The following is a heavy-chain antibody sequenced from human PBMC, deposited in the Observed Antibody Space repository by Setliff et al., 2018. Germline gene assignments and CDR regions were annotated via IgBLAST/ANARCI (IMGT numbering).Heavy chain of an antibody. CDR3: ARDTSTRSAASDPSFNFDF. CDR2: ISGYNGNT. V-gene: IGHV1-18*01. J-gene: IGHJ4*02. D-gene: IGHD5-12*01. CDR1: GYTFTSYA. Sequence: ASVKVSCKASGYTFTSYAVTWVRQAPGQGLEWMGGISGYNGNTNYAQNLQGRVTITTDPSSRTAYMELRSLRSDDTAVYYCARDTSTRSAASDPSFNFDFWGQGSLVTVSS.